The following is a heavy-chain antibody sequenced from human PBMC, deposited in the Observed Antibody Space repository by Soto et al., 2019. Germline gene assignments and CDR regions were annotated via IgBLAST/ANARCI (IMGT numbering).Heavy chain of an antibody. CDR3: ARDYELGVLRGKLMDI. D-gene: IGHD7-27*01. CDR2: INPNSGAT. J-gene: IGHJ3*02. V-gene: IGHV1-2*02. CDR1: GYTFSGYY. Sequence: QVQLVQSGPEVRRPGASVNVSCKASGYTFSGYYIHWVRQAPGQGLEWMGWINPNSGATNYPQKVRGRVTMTRDTSISTAYMELSRLRSDDTAIYDCARDYELGVLRGKLMDIWGPGTMVTVSS.